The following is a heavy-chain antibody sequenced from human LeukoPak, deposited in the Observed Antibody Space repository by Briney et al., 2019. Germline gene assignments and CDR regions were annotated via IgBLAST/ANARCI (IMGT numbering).Heavy chain of an antibody. Sequence: QPGGSLRLSCAASGFTFSSYEMNWVRQAPGKGLEWVSYISSSGSTIYYADSVKGQFTISRDNAKNSLYLQMNSLRAEDTAVYYCARADYGSGSPPFDYWGQGTLVTVSS. CDR2: ISSSGSTI. V-gene: IGHV3-48*03. J-gene: IGHJ4*02. CDR3: ARADYGSGSPPFDY. CDR1: GFTFSSYE. D-gene: IGHD3-10*01.